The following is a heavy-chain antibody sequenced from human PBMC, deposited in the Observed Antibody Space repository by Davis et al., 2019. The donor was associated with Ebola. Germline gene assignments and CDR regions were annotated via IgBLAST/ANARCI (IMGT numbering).Heavy chain of an antibody. J-gene: IGHJ5*02. CDR3: AGSLSGLGSGDL. CDR1: GFNLVRYW. D-gene: IGHD3-10*01. CDR2: IRHDGSER. V-gene: IGHV3-7*01. Sequence: GESLKISCAASGFNLVRYWMSWVRQTPGKGLEWVAIIRHDGSERYYADAVRGRFTISKDDTKNSAYLQMNSLRVEDTALYYCAGSLSGLGSGDLWGQGTPVIVSS.